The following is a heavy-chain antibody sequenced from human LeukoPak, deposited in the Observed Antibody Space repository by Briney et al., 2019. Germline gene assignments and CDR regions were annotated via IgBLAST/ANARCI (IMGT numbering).Heavy chain of an antibody. J-gene: IGHJ6*02. Sequence: ASVKVSCKVSGYTLTELSMHWGRQAPGKGLELMGGFDPEDGETIYAQKFQGRVTMTEDTSTDTAYMELSSLRSEDTAVYYCATAGAYSGYDVYYYYGMDVWGQGTTVTVSS. V-gene: IGHV1-24*01. CDR3: ATAGAYSGYDVYYYYGMDV. CDR2: FDPEDGET. CDR1: GYTLTELS. D-gene: IGHD5-12*01.